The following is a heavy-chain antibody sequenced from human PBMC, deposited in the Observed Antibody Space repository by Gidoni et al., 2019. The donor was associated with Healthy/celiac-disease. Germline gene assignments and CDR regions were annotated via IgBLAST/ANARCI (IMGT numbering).Heavy chain of an antibody. CDR1: GYTLTALS. CDR2: FDPEDGET. CDR3: ATVARYSSSSSRSWFDP. V-gene: IGHV1-24*01. J-gene: IGHJ5*02. D-gene: IGHD6-6*01. Sequence: QVQLVQSGAEVKKPGASVKVSCKVSGYTLTALSMHWVRQAPGKGLEWMGGFDPEDGETIYAQKFQGRVTMTEDTSTDTAYMELSSLRSEDTAVYYCATVARYSSSSSRSWFDPWGQGTLVTVSS.